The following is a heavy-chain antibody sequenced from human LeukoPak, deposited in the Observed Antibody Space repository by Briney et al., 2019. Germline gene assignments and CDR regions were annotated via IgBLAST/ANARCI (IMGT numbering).Heavy chain of an antibody. CDR2: ISGSGGGST. V-gene: IGHV3-23*01. D-gene: IGHD3-16*01. J-gene: IGHJ4*02. CDR3: AKDLGRSGTVGLMPVTRGRNDY. Sequence: GGSLRLSCAASGFTFSSYAMTWVRQAPGKGLEWVSAISGSGGGSTYYADSVKGRFTISRDTSKNTLYLQMNSLRVEDTAVYYCAKDLGRSGTVGLMPVTRGRNDYWGQGTLVTVSS. CDR1: GFTFSSYA.